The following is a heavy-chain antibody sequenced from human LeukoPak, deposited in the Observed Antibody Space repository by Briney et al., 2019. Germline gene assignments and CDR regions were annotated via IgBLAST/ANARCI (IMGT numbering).Heavy chain of an antibody. J-gene: IGHJ4*02. CDR1: GFTFSSYA. CDR3: ASSEGRLPVVVPAAPSD. V-gene: IGHV3-23*01. Sequence: PGGSLRLSCAASGFTFSSYAMSWVRQAPGKGLEWVSAISGNGGSTYYADSVKGRFTISRDNSKNTLYLQMNSLRAEDTAVYYCASSEGRLPVVVPAAPSDWGQGTLVTVSS. D-gene: IGHD2-2*01. CDR2: ISGNGGST.